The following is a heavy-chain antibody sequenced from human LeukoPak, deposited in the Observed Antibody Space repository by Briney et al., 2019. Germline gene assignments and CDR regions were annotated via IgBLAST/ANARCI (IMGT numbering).Heavy chain of an antibody. D-gene: IGHD3-9*01. CDR3: ARVEDYDILTSPPYFDY. CDR1: GGSFSGYY. CDR2: INHSGST. Sequence: SETLSLTCAVYGGSFSGYYWSWIRQPPGKGLEWIGEINHSGSTNYNPSLTSRVTISVDTSKNQFSLKLSSVTAADTAVYYCARVEDYDILTSPPYFDYWGQGTLVTVSS. J-gene: IGHJ4*02. V-gene: IGHV4-34*01.